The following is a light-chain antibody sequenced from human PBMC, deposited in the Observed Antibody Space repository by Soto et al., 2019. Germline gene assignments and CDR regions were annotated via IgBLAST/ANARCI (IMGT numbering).Light chain of an antibody. CDR1: RSNIGSAI. CDR3: SSYAGSNSFV. J-gene: IGLJ1*01. CDR2: MNS. V-gene: IGLV1-44*01. Sequence: QSVLTQPPSLSGTPGQTVTISCIGSRSNIGSAIVHWYQQVPGTAPKHLIYMNSQRPSGVPDRFSGSKSGNTASLTVSGLLAEDEADYYCSSYAGSNSFVFGSGTKVTVL.